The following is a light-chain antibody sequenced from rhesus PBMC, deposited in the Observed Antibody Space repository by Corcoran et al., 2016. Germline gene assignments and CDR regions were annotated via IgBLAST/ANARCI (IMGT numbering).Light chain of an antibody. Sequence: DIQMTQSPSSLSASVGDTVTITCRASQGISSWLAWYQQTPGKDPKLLIYTASSLQSGVPSRFSGSGSGTDFTLTISSLQSEDFATYCYQQYSSRPLAFGEGAKVEIQ. CDR2: TAS. V-gene: IGKV1-22*01. CDR3: QQYSSRPLA. CDR1: QGISSW. J-gene: IGKJ4*01.